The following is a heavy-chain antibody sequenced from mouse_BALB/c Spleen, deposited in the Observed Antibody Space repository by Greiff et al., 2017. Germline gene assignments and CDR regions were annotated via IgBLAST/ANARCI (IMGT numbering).Heavy chain of an antibody. CDR2: INPSSGYT. Sequence: QVQLKQSGAELARPGASVKMSCKASGYTFTSYTMHWVKLRPGQGLEWIGYINPSSGYTNYNQKFKDKATLTADKSSSTAYMQLSSLTSEDSAVYYCARGLLRLLYLFDYWGQGTTLTVSS. CDR3: ARGLLRLLYLFDY. D-gene: IGHD1-2*01. CDR1: GYTFTSYT. V-gene: IGHV1-4*01. J-gene: IGHJ2*01.